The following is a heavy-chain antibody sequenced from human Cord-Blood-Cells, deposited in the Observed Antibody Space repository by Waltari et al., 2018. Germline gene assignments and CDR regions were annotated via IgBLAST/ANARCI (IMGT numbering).Heavy chain of an antibody. D-gene: IGHD1-1*01. V-gene: IGHV1-69*01. J-gene: IGHJ2*01. Sequence: QVQLVQSGAEVKKPGSSVKVPCKAAGGRFSSYAIRWGRQAPGQGLEWMGGIIPIFGTANYAQKFQGRVTITADESTSTTYMELSSLRSEDTAVYYCARLRYAEGYFDLWGRGTLVTVSS. CDR2: IIPIFGTA. CDR1: GGRFSSYA. CDR3: ARLRYAEGYFDL.